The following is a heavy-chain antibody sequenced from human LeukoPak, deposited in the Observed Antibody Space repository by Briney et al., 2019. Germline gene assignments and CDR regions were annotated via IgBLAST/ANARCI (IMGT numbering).Heavy chain of an antibody. V-gene: IGHV1-2*02. CDR3: ANNPAERRLPDY. CDR1: AYTFTGYY. D-gene: IGHD1-1*01. Sequence: ASVKVSCKASAYTFTGYYIHWVRQASGQGLEWMGWINPNSGGTNYAQKFQGRVTMTRDPSISTAYMELSRLRFDDTAVYYCANNPAERRLPDYWGQGTLVTVSS. J-gene: IGHJ4*02. CDR2: INPNSGGT.